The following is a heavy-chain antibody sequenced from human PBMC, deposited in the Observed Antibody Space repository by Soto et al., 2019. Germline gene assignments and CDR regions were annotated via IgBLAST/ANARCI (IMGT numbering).Heavy chain of an antibody. CDR1: GFTFSNAW. Sequence: GGSLRLSCAASGFTFSNAWMSWVRQAPGKGLEWVGRIKSKTDGGTTDYAAPVKGRFTISRDDSKNTLYLQMNSLKTEDTAVYYCTTGLAVADDIWFDPWGQGTLVTVSS. CDR3: TTGLAVADDIWFDP. V-gene: IGHV3-15*01. J-gene: IGHJ5*02. D-gene: IGHD6-19*01. CDR2: IKSKTDGGTT.